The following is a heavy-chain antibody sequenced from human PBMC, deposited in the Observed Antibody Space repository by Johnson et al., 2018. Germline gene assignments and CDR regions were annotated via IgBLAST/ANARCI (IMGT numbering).Heavy chain of an antibody. J-gene: IGHJ3*02. CDR2: IYPGDCET. V-gene: IGHV5-51*01. CDR3: AGLKSVAGTGAFDI. Sequence: EVQLVETGAEVKKPGESLKISCKGSAYSFTSYWIAWVRQMPGKGLEWRGMIYPGDCETRYTPSFQGRVTISADKSTSTADLQWSSLKASDTAMYYCAGLKSVAGTGAFDIWGQGTMVTVSS. D-gene: IGHD6-19*01. CDR1: AYSFTSYW.